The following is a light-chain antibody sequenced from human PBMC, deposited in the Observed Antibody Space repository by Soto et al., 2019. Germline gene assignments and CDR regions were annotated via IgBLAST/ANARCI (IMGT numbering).Light chain of an antibody. CDR1: QSVTSSY. CDR2: GAS. Sequence: EIVLTQSPGTLSLSPGERATLTCRASQSVTSSYLAWYQQKPGQAPRLLMYGASSRSTGIPDRFSGSVSGTDFTLTISRLEPEDFAVYYCQQYGSSPVTFGPGTTVDIK. CDR3: QQYGSSPVT. J-gene: IGKJ3*01. V-gene: IGKV3-20*01.